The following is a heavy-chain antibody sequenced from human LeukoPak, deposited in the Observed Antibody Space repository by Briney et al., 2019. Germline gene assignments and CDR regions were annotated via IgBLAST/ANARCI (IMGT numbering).Heavy chain of an antibody. D-gene: IGHD6-19*01. Sequence: PGGSLRLSCAASGFTFSNAWMSWVRQAPGKGLEWVAAIWYDGSNKYYGDSVKGRFTISRDNSKNTLYLQMNSLRAEDTAAYYCARLLAVADYYFDYWGQGTLVTVSS. CDR2: IWYDGSNK. J-gene: IGHJ4*02. CDR3: ARLLAVADYYFDY. V-gene: IGHV3-33*08. CDR1: GFTFSNAW.